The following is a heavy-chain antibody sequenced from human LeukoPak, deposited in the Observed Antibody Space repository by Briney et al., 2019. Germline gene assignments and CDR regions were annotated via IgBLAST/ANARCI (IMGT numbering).Heavy chain of an antibody. CDR2: ISSSSTTI. J-gene: IGHJ4*02. CDR3: ARDLISGAYTFDY. D-gene: IGHD2-15*01. V-gene: IGHV3-48*02. Sequence: PGGSLRLSCAASGFTFSDFSMNWVRQAPGKGLQWVSYISSSSTTIYCADSVKGRFTISRDNARDSLYLQMNSLRDEDTAVYYCARDLISGAYTFDYWGQGTLVTVSS. CDR1: GFTFSDFS.